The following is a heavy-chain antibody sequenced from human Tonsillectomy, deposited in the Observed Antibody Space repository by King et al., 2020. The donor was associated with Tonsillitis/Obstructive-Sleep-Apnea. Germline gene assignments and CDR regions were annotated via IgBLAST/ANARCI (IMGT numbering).Heavy chain of an antibody. Sequence: VQLVESGGCLVKPGGSLSLSCAASGFIFSDYYMSWIRQAPGKGLEWVSYINSSSNYTKYADSVKGRFTISRDNAKNSLYLQMNSLRAEDTAVYYCARDIRPATIAVTSLDPWGQGTLVTVSS. CDR2: INSSSNYT. V-gene: IGHV3-11*05. D-gene: IGHD6-19*01. J-gene: IGHJ5*02. CDR3: ARDIRPATIAVTSLDP. CDR1: GFIFSDYY.